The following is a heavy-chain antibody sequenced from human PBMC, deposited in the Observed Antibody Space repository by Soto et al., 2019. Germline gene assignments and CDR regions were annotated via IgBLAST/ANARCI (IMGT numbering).Heavy chain of an antibody. CDR2: ISAYNGNT. D-gene: IGHD1-20*01. Sequence: ASVKVSFKASGYTFTSYAMHWVRQAPGQGLEWMGWISAYNGNTNYAQKLQGRVTMTTDTSTSTAYMELRSLRSDDTAVYYCARYNWNVQFYGMDVWGQGTTVTVSS. CDR3: ARYNWNVQFYGMDV. V-gene: IGHV1-18*01. J-gene: IGHJ6*02. CDR1: GYTFTSYA.